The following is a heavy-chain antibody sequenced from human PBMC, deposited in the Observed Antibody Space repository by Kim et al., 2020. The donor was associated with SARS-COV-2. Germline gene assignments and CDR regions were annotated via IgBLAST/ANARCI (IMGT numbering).Heavy chain of an antibody. CDR3: ATASPNGYIDDSWYFDL. Sequence: GGSLRLSCTGSGFNFNNYWMTWVRQAPGKGLEWVAKMKQDEDEKYYLESLRGRFTIARDNTRNSLYLQMNSLRVEDTAIYYCATASPNGYIDDSWYFDLWGRGTLLTVSP. D-gene: IGHD5-18*01. CDR1: GFNFNNYW. V-gene: IGHV3-7*03. J-gene: IGHJ2*01. CDR2: MKQDEDEK.